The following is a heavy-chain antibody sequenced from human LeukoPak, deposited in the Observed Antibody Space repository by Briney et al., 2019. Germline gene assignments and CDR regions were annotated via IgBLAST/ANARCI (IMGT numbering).Heavy chain of an antibody. V-gene: IGHV3-21*01. J-gene: IGHJ4*02. Sequence: GGSLRLSCAASGFTFSSYSMSWVRQAPGNGLEWVSSISSSSNYIYYAASVKGRFTISRDNAKNLLFLQMNSLRAEDTAVYYCARDLSEIWGQGTLVTVSS. D-gene: IGHD1-14*01. CDR2: ISSSSNYI. CDR1: GFTFSSYS. CDR3: ARDLSEI.